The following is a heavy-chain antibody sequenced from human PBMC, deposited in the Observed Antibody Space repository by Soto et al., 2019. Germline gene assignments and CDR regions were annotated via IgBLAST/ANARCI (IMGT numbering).Heavy chain of an antibody. J-gene: IGHJ3*02. CDR1: GGTFSSYA. D-gene: IGHD3-22*01. CDR3: AKDWAYYYDSSGYYPSAFDI. Sequence: KISCKASGGTFSSYAISWVRQAPGQGLEWMGGIIPIFGIANYAQKFQGRVTITADKSTSTAYMELSSLRSEDTAVYYCAKDWAYYYDSSGYYPSAFDIWGQGTMVTVSS. CDR2: IIPIFGIA. V-gene: IGHV1-69*17.